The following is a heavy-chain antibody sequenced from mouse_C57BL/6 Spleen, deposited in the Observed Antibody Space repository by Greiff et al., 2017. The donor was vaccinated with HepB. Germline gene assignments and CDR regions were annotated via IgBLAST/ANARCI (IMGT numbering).Heavy chain of an antibody. CDR1: GYTFTSYW. Sequence: QVQLKESGAELVRPGSSVKLSCKASGYTFTSYWMDWVKQRPGQGLEWIGNIYPSDSETHYNQKFKDKATLTVDKSSSTAYMQLSSLTSEDSAVYYCATGTGGYFDVWGTGTTVTVSS. CDR3: ATGTGGYFDV. J-gene: IGHJ1*03. CDR2: IYPSDSET. V-gene: IGHV1-61*01. D-gene: IGHD4-1*01.